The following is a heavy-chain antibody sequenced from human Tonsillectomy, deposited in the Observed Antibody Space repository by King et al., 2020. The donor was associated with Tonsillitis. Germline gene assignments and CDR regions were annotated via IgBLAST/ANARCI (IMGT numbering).Heavy chain of an antibody. V-gene: IGHV3-30*18. CDR1: GFTFSNYG. CDR3: AKDLSGSH. Sequence: VQLVESGGGVVQPGRSLRLSCAASGFTFSNYGMHWVRQAPGKGLEWVAVISYDGSDQYYADSVKGRFTIPRDNSKNTLYLQMNSLRAEDTAVYDCAKDLSGSHWGQGTLVTVSS. J-gene: IGHJ4*02. CDR2: ISYDGSDQ. D-gene: IGHD3-9*01.